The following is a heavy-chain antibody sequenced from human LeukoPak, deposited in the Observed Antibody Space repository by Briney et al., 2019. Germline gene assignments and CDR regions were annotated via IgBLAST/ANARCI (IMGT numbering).Heavy chain of an antibody. Sequence: GGSLRLSCAASGFTFSIYWMSWVRQAPGKGLEWVANIKQDGSEKYYVDSVKGRFTISRDNAKNSLYLQMNSLRAEDTAVYYCARADYDYVWGSYRQYYFDYWGQGTLVTVSS. V-gene: IGHV3-7*01. CDR3: ARADYDYVWGSYRQYYFDY. CDR1: GFTFSIYW. D-gene: IGHD3-16*02. CDR2: IKQDGSEK. J-gene: IGHJ4*02.